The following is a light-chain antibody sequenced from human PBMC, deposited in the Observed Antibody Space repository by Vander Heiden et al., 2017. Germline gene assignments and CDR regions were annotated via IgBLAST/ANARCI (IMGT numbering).Light chain of an antibody. V-gene: IGLV4-69*01. J-gene: IGLJ2*01. Sequence: QLVLTQSPSASASLGASVKPTCTLSSGHSSYAIAWHQQQPEKGPRYLMKLNSDGSHSKGDGIPDRFSGSSSGAGRYLTISSLQSEDEADYYCQTWGTGIHVVFGGGTKLTVL. CDR2: LNSDGSH. CDR1: SGHSSYA. CDR3: QTWGTGIHVV.